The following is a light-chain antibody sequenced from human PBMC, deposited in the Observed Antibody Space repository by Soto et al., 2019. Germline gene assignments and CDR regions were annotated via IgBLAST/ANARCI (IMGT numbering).Light chain of an antibody. CDR2: GAL. CDR1: QSTTNR. V-gene: IGKV1-5*01. Sequence: DIQKTPSPSTLAASVGERVAITCRASQSTTNRLAWYQLKTGKAPKVLIYGALNLESGVPSRFSGSGSGTEFTLTISSLQPDDFATYYCQQYSTYTPRTFGQGTKVHIK. J-gene: IGKJ1*01. CDR3: QQYSTYTPRT.